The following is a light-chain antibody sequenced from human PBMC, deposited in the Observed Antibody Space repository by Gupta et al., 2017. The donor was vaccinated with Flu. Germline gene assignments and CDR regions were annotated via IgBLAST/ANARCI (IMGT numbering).Light chain of an antibody. J-gene: IGKJ1*01. CDR3: LQYGSSPRT. CDR2: GAS. V-gene: IGKV3-20*01. CDR1: QSVSDSY. Sequence: EIVLTQSPDTLSLSPGERATLFCRASQSVSDSYLAWYQQKPGQAPRLLIQGASSRATGIPDRFSGSGSGTDFTLTISRLEPEDFALYYCLQYGSSPRTFGQGTKVEIK.